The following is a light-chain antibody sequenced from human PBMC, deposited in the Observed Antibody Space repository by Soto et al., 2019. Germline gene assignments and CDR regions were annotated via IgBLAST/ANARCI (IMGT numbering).Light chain of an antibody. CDR2: GVT. CDR3: SSYTTTSALGVV. Sequence: QSALTQPASVSGSPGQSITISCAGTSSDVDSYDYVCWYQQHPGKAPKLMIYGVTNRPSGVSSRFSGSKSGNTASLTISGLQAEDEADYYCSSYTTTSALGVVFGGGTQLTVL. J-gene: IGLJ2*01. V-gene: IGLV2-14*01. CDR1: SSDVDSYDY.